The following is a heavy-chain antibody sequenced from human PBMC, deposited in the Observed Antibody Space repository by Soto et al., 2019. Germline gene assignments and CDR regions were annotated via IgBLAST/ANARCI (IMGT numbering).Heavy chain of an antibody. CDR3: ARGGEPPAIFDY. CDR2: IIPIFGTA. V-gene: IGHV1-69*13. D-gene: IGHD1-26*01. J-gene: IGHJ4*02. Sequence: SLKVACKASGGSFSIYASSWGRQAPGQGLEWMGGIIPIFGTANYAQKFQGRVTITADESTSTAYMELSSLRSEDTAVYYCARGGEPPAIFDYWGQGTLVTVSS. CDR1: GGSFSIYA.